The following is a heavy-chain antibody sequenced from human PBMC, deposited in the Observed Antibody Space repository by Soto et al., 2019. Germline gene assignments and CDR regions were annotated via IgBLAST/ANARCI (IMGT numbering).Heavy chain of an antibody. J-gene: IGHJ5*02. D-gene: IGHD3-3*01. CDR3: ARALRFLDWFDP. CDR1: GYTFTSYG. Sequence: GASVKVSCKASGYTFTSYGISWVRQATGQGLEWMGWINPNNGNTGYAQKFQGRVTMTTNTSISTAYMELSSLRSEVTAVYYCARALRFLDWFDPWGQGTLVTVSS. V-gene: IGHV1-8*02. CDR2: INPNNGNT.